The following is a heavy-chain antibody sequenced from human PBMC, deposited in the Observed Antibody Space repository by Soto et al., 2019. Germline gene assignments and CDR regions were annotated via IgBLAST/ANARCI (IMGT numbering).Heavy chain of an antibody. CDR1: GGTFTSYA. CDR3: AMVVSREQRLLAALEN. CDR2: IIPMFGST. J-gene: IGHJ3*02. Sequence: QVQLVQPGAEVVKPGSSVRVSCKASGGTFTSYAINWVRQAPGQGLEWMGGIIPMFGSTKYAQKFEGRLTLTADESTGIAYMALRRLTLDDTAVYFCAMVVSREQRLLAALENWGQGTIVTVSS. D-gene: IGHD3-3*01. V-gene: IGHV1-69*12.